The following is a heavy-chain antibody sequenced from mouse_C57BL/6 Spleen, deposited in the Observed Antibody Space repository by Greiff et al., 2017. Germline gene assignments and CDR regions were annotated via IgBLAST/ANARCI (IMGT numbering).Heavy chain of an antibody. CDR3: ARHLRNDYDPYWYFDV. D-gene: IGHD2-4*01. V-gene: IGHV5-6*01. CDR1: GFTFSSYG. J-gene: IGHJ1*03. Sequence: EVKLMESGGDLVKPGGSLKLSCAASGFTFSSYGMSWVRQTPDSVKGRFTISRDNAKNTLYLQMSSLKSEDTAMYYCARHLRNDYDPYWYFDVWGTGTTVTVSS.